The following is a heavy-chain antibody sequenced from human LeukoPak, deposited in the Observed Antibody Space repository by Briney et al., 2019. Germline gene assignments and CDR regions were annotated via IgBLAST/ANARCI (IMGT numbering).Heavy chain of an antibody. CDR3: TTDLNSSGYWYLGY. Sequence: GGSLRLSCAASGFTFSNAWMSWVRQAPGKGREWVGRIKSKTDGGTTDYAAPVKGGFTISRDDSKNTLYLQMNSLKTEDTAVYYCTTDLNSSGYWYLGYWGQGTLVTVSS. CDR2: IKSKTDGGTT. CDR1: GFTFSNAW. D-gene: IGHD3-22*01. V-gene: IGHV3-15*01. J-gene: IGHJ4*02.